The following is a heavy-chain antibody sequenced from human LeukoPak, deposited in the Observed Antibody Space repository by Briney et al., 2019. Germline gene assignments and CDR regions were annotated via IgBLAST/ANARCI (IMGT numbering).Heavy chain of an antibody. CDR2: IYYSRRT. Sequence: SETLSLTCTVSGGSISSGSYFWDWIRQPPGKGLEWIGSIYYSRRTYYNPSLKSRVTISVDTSKNQFSLKLSSVTAADTAVYYCASGYSYVGIYYFDYWGQGTLVTVSS. CDR1: GGSISSGSYF. D-gene: IGHD5-18*01. V-gene: IGHV4-39*01. CDR3: ASGYSYVGIYYFDY. J-gene: IGHJ4*02.